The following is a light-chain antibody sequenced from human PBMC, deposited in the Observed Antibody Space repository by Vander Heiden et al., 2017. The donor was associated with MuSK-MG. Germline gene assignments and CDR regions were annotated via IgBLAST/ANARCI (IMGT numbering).Light chain of an antibody. V-gene: IGKV1-39*01. CDR3: QQCYSSSN. J-gene: IGKJ4*01. CDR2: AAS. Sequence: DIQMTQSPSSLSASVGDRVTITCRASQSISSYLNWYQQKPGKAPKLLIYAASRWQTGVPSRFSGSGSGTDFTLTISRLQPEDFANYYCQQCYSSSNFGGGTKVEIK. CDR1: QSISSY.